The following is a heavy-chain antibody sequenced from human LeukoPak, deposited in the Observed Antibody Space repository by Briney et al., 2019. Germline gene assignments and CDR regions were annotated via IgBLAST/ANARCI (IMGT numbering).Heavy chain of an antibody. CDR3: AKDMSPMYYYDSGGYYYVLAALFDY. Sequence: PGGSLRLSCAASGFTFSSYAMSWVRQAPGKGLEWVSAISGSGGSTYYADSVKGRFTISRDNSKNTLYLQMNSLRAEDTAVYYCAKDMSPMYYYDSGGYYYVLAALFDYWGQGTLVTVSS. D-gene: IGHD3-22*01. V-gene: IGHV3-23*01. CDR1: GFTFSSYA. CDR2: ISGSGGST. J-gene: IGHJ4*02.